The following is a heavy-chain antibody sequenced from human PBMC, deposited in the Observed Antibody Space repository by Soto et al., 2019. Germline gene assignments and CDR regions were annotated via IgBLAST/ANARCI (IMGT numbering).Heavy chain of an antibody. Sequence: QVQLQESGPGLVKPSQTLSLTCAISGDSVSSNSAAWNWIRLSPSRGLEWLARTYYRSRWYNDYALFVRSRITVNPDTSKNHFSLQLTSVTPEDTAVYFCAGTTSHQWYYMDVW. V-gene: IGHV6-1*01. CDR2: TYYRSRWYN. D-gene: IGHD1-7*01. J-gene: IGHJ6*03. CDR1: GDSVSSNSAA. CDR3: AGTTSHQWYYMDV.